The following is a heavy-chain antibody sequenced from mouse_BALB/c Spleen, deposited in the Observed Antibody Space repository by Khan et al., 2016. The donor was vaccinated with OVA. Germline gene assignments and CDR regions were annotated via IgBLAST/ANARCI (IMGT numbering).Heavy chain of an antibody. Sequence: EVQLKESGPELVKPGASVKMSCKASGYTFTSYVMHWVKQKPGQGLEWMGYINPYNDGTKYNEKFKGKATLTSDKSSTKDYMEFSSLTSNDSAVYYCTRRLIYYGYDAGFAYWGQGTLVTVSA. CDR2: INPYNDGT. V-gene: IGHV1S136*01. CDR1: GYTFTSYV. J-gene: IGHJ3*01. CDR3: TRRLIYYGYDAGFAY. D-gene: IGHD2-2*01.